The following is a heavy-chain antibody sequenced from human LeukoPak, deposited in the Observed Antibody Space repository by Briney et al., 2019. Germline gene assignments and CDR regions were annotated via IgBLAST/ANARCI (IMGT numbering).Heavy chain of an antibody. CDR3: ATQKNDFWSGSSYDAFDI. D-gene: IGHD3-3*01. V-gene: IGHV3-48*04. CDR1: GFTFSSYS. Sequence: GGSLRLSCAASGFTFSSYSMTWVRQAPEKGLEWVSYISSSGNTKYYADSVKGRFTISRDNAKNSLYLQMNSLRAEDTAVYYCATQKNDFWSGSSYDAFDIWGQGTMVIVSS. J-gene: IGHJ3*02. CDR2: ISSSGNTK.